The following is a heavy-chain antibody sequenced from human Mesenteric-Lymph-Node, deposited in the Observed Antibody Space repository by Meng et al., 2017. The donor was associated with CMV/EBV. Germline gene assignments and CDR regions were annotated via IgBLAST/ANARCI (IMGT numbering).Heavy chain of an antibody. CDR2: IIPILGIA. CDR3: ARARNFYFYPMDV. J-gene: IGHJ6*02. Sequence: SVKVSCKASGGTFSSYAISWVRQAPGQGLEWMGGIIPILGIANYAQNFQGRVTMTTDTSTSTVYMELRSLRSDDTALYYCARARNFYFYPMDVWGLGTTVTVSS. V-gene: IGHV1-69*10. CDR1: GGTFSSYA.